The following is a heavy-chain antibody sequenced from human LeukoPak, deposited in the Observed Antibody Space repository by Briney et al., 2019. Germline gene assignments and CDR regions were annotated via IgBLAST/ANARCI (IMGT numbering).Heavy chain of an antibody. Sequence: ASVKVSCKASGGTFSSYTISWVRQAPGQGLEWMGRIIPILGIANYAQKFQGSVTITADKSTSTAYMELSSLRSEDTAVYYCSGWCSSTSCYDRDYYYYGMDVWGQGTTVTVSS. J-gene: IGHJ6*02. V-gene: IGHV1-69*02. D-gene: IGHD2-2*01. CDR3: SGWCSSTSCYDRDYYYYGMDV. CDR1: GGTFSSYT. CDR2: IIPILGIA.